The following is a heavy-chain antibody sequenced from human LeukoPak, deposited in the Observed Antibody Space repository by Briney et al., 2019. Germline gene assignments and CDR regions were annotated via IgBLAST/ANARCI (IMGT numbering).Heavy chain of an antibody. CDR1: GHTFTSYD. CDR2: MNPNSGNT. J-gene: IGHJ4*02. CDR3: ARGLGRATMVRGVIIGY. V-gene: IGHV1-8*01. Sequence: ASVKVSCKASGHTFTSYDINWVRQATGQGLEWMGWMNPNSGNTGYAQKFQGRVTMTRNTSISTAYMELSSLRSEDTAVYYCARGLGRATMVRGVIIGYWGQGTLVTVSS. D-gene: IGHD3-10*01.